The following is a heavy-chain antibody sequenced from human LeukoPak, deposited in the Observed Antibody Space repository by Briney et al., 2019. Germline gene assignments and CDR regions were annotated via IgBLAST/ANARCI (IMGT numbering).Heavy chain of an antibody. CDR2: INHSGST. Sequence: SETLSLTCAVYGGSFSGYYWSWIRQPPGKGLEWIGEINHSGSTNYNPSLKSRVTISVGTSKNQFSLKLSSVTAADTAVYYCARRGVRGVHFDYWGQGTLVTVSS. CDR1: GGSFSGYY. V-gene: IGHV4-34*01. D-gene: IGHD3-10*01. CDR3: ARRGVRGVHFDY. J-gene: IGHJ4*02.